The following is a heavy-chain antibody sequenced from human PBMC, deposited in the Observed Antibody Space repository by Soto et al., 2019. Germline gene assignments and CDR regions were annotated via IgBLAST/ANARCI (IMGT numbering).Heavy chain of an antibody. CDR2: ISAYNGNR. V-gene: IGHV1-18*01. Sequence: ASMKVSCKASGYTFTSYGISWVRQAPGQGLEWMGWISAYNGNRNYAQKLQGRVTMTTDTSTSTAYMELRSLRSDDTAVYYCARSDYGDPTELDSWGQGTMVTVSS. D-gene: IGHD4-17*01. CDR3: ARSDYGDPTELDS. CDR1: GYTFTSYG. J-gene: IGHJ4*02.